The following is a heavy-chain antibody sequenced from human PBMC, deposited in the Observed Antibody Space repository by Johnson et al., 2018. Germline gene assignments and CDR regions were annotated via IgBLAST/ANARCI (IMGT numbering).Heavy chain of an antibody. CDR1: GYSFTIYW. CDR3: ARTSSEAFDI. CDR2: IYPGDSDT. J-gene: IGHJ3*02. D-gene: IGHD6-6*01. V-gene: IGHV5-51*01. Sequence: VQLVQSGAEVTKPGESLKISCKASGYSFTIYWIGWVRQMPGKGLEWMGIIYPGDSDTRYNPSFQGQVTISADKSISTPYLQWTSLKASDTAMYYCARTSSEAFDIWGQGTIVTVSS.